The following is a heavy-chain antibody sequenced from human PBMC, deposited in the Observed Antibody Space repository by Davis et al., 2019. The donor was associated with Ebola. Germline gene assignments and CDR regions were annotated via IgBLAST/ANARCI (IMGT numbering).Heavy chain of an antibody. Sequence: AASVKVSCKASGYTFTDYYMHWVRQAPGQGLEWMGRINPNSGGTNYAQKFQDRVTMTRDRSTSTVYMELSRLRSDDTAVYYCARAQFPTTSDHWGQGTLVTVSS. J-gene: IGHJ4*02. CDR2: INPNSGGT. CDR1: GYTFTDYY. D-gene: IGHD1-1*01. V-gene: IGHV1-2*06. CDR3: ARAQFPTTSDH.